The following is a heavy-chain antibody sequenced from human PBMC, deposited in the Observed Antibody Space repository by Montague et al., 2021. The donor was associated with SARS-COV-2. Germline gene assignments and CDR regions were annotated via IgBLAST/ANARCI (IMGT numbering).Heavy chain of an antibody. J-gene: IGHJ6*02. CDR1: GGSISSYY. CDR2: IYYSGST. Sequence: SETLSLTCTVSGGSISSYYWSWIRQPPGKGLEWIGYIYYSGSTNYNPSLKSRVTISVDTSKNQFSLKLSSVTAADTAVYYCARNGGVYDYVGRSYLRGSTNYGMYVWGQGTPVTVPS. D-gene: IGHD3-16*01. CDR3: ARNGGVYDYVGRSYLRGSTNYGMYV. V-gene: IGHV4-59*01.